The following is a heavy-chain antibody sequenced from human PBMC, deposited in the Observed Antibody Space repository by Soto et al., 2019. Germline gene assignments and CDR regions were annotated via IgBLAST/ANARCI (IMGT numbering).Heavy chain of an antibody. CDR3: ARDPPPTYYYDSSGYTHGY. CDR2: IKQDGSEK. V-gene: IGHV3-7*05. CDR1: GFTFSSYW. Sequence: PGGSLRLSCAASGFTFSSYWMSWVRQAPGKGLEWVANIKQDGSEKYYVDSVKGRFTISRDNAKNSLYLQMNSLRAEDTAVYYCARDPPPTYYYDSSGYTHGYWGQGTLVTVSS. J-gene: IGHJ4*02. D-gene: IGHD3-22*01.